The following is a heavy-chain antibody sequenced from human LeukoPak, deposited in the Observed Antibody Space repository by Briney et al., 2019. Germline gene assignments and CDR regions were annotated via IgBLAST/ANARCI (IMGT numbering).Heavy chain of an antibody. V-gene: IGHV3-23*01. CDR2: VTPSGDPT. CDR1: GLSFSASG. CDR3: AKDSGWIQFIE. D-gene: IGHD5-24*01. Sequence: GGSLRLSCAGSGLSFSASGMNWVRQAPGKGLEWVAGVTPSGDPTYYAGSVKGRFIISRDNSKTTMYLQMNSLRAEDTGVYYCAKDSGWIQFIEWGQGTSVTVSS. J-gene: IGHJ4*02.